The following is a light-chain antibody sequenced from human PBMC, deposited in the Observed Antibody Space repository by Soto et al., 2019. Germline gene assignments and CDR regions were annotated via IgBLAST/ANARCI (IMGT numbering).Light chain of an antibody. CDR2: AAS. CDR3: QHFKNWPKT. V-gene: IGKV3-15*01. Sequence: EIVMTQSPATLSVSPGERATLSCRASQSVSSSLAWYQQKPGQAPRLLIYAASTRATGIPARFSGSGSGTEFTLTINSLQSEDFAVYYCQHFKNWPKTFGQGTKVEIK. J-gene: IGKJ1*01. CDR1: QSVSSS.